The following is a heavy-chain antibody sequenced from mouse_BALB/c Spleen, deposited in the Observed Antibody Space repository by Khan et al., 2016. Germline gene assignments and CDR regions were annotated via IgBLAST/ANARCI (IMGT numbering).Heavy chain of an antibody. J-gene: IGHJ4*01. D-gene: IGHD6-1*01. V-gene: IGHV1-7*01. CDR3: TRSIPLSAMDY. CDR2: INPNTGYT. Sequence: QVQLQQSGAELAKPGASVKMSCKASGYTFTNYWMHWVKQRPGQGLELIGYINPNTGYTEYNQKFKDKSTLTADKSSSTDYMQMSSLTSEDSAVYYCTRSIPLSAMDYLGQGTSVTGSS. CDR1: GYTFTNYW.